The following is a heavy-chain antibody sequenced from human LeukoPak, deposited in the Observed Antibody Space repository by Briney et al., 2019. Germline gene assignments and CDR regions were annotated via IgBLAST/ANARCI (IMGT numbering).Heavy chain of an antibody. J-gene: IGHJ3*02. CDR1: GGSISSHY. CDR2: NYYSGRT. D-gene: IGHD5-12*01. Sequence: PSETLSLTCTVSGGSISSHYWSWIRQPPGKGLEWIGSNYYSGRTNYNPSLKSRVNMSVDTSKNQFSLKLSSVTAADTAVYYCARHGGESIVAMILHAFDIWGQGTMVTVSS. CDR3: ARHGGESIVAMILHAFDI. V-gene: IGHV4-59*08.